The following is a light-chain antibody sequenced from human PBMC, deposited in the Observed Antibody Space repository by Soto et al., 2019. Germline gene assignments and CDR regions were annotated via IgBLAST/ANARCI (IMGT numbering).Light chain of an antibody. CDR3: QQYDTSPWT. CDR1: QSVSSTY. V-gene: IGKV3-20*01. CDR2: GAS. J-gene: IGKJ1*01. Sequence: EIVLTQSPGTLSLSPGERATLSCRASQSVSSTYLAWFQQKPGQAPRLLMYGASNRATGIPDRFSGSGSGTDFTLTISRLEPEDLAVYYCQQYDTSPWTFGQGTKVEV.